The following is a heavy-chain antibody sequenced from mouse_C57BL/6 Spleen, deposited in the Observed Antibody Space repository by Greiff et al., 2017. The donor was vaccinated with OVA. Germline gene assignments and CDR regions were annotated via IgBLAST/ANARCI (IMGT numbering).Heavy chain of an antibody. CDR2: IDPSDSYT. CDR1: GYTFTSYW. V-gene: IGHV1-50*01. Sequence: QVQLQQPGAELVKPGASVKLSCKASGYTFTSYWMQWVKQRPGQGLEWIGEIDPSDSYTNYNQKFKGKATLTVDTSSSTAYMQLSSLTSEDSAVYYCARGGRLPYYFDYWGQGTTLTVSS. J-gene: IGHJ2*01. CDR3: ARGGRLPYYFDY.